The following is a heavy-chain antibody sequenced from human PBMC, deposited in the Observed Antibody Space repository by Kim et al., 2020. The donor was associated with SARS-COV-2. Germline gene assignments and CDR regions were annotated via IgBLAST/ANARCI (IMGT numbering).Heavy chain of an antibody. Sequence: SETLSLTCTVSGGSISSSSYYWGWIRQPPGKGLEWIGSIYYSGSTYYNPSLKIRVTISVDTSKNQFSLKLSSVTAADTAVYYCARHSNIVVVVAAIFYWGQGTLVTVSS. CDR1: GGSISSSSYY. V-gene: IGHV4-39*01. D-gene: IGHD2-15*01. CDR3: ARHSNIVVVVAAIFY. CDR2: IYYSGST. J-gene: IGHJ4*02.